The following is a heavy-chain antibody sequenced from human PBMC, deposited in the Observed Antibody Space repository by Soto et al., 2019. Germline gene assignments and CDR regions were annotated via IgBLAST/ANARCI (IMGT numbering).Heavy chain of an antibody. CDR3: ARQYYDFWSGYGDY. D-gene: IGHD3-3*01. J-gene: IGHJ4*02. Sequence: QVQLVQSGAEVKKPGASVKVSCKASGYTFTSYGISWVRQAPGQGLEWMGWISAYKGNTNNAQKRHGRVTMTTDTSTSTAYMELRSLRSDDTAVYYCARQYYDFWSGYGDYWGQGTLVTVSS. CDR1: GYTFTSYG. CDR2: ISAYKGNT. V-gene: IGHV1-18*04.